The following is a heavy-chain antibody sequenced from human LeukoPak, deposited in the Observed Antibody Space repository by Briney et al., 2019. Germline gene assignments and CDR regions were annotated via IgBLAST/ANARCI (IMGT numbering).Heavy chain of an antibody. Sequence: PGGSLRLSCAASGFTFDSYSMSWVRQAPGKGLEWVSYITSGSSTIYYPDSVKGRFTISRDNAKNSLYLQMNSLRVEDTALYYCATDYYGSGTFDYWGQGILVTVSS. CDR1: GFTFDSYS. D-gene: IGHD3-10*01. J-gene: IGHJ4*02. V-gene: IGHV3-48*04. CDR2: ITSGSSTI. CDR3: ATDYYGSGTFDY.